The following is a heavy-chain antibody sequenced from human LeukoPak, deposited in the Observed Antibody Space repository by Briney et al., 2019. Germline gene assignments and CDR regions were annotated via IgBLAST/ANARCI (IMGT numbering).Heavy chain of an antibody. CDR2: ISSSGSTI. J-gene: IGHJ6*03. V-gene: IGHV3-11*04. Sequence: GGSLRLSCAASGFTFSDYYMSWIRQAPGKGLEWVSYISSSGSTIYYADSVKGRFTISRDNAKNSLYLQMNSLRAEDTAVYYCARAGIQLWLPQLGYYYMDVWGKGTTVTVSS. CDR1: GFTFSDYY. CDR3: ARAGIQLWLPQLGYYYMDV. D-gene: IGHD5-18*01.